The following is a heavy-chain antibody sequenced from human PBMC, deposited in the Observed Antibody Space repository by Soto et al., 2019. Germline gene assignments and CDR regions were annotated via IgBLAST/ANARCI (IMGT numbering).Heavy chain of an antibody. V-gene: IGHV3-23*01. CDR2: ISGNSGKT. CDR1: GFTFSSYG. Sequence: PGGSLRLSCEASGFTFSSYGMHWFRQAPGKELEWVSTISGNSGKTNYAESVKGRFSISRDNSKNTVHLQLDSLRAEDTAVYFCAKLGFVLMELYYFHQWGHGTLVTVSS. CDR3: AKLGFVLMELYYFHQ. D-gene: IGHD2-8*01. J-gene: IGHJ4*01.